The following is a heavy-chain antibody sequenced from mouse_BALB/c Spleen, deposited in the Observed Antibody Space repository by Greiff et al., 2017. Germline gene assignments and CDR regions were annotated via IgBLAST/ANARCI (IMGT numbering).Heavy chain of an antibody. J-gene: IGHJ3*01. Sequence: QVQLQQSGAELVRPGTSVKVSCKASGYAFTNYLIEWVKQRPGQGLEWIGVINPGSGGTNYNEKFKGKATLTADKSSSTAYMQLSSLTSDDSAVYFCARSGIYYDYDGAYWGQGTLVTVSA. V-gene: IGHV1-54*01. D-gene: IGHD2-4*01. CDR3: ARSGIYYDYDGAY. CDR2: INPGSGGT. CDR1: GYAFTNYL.